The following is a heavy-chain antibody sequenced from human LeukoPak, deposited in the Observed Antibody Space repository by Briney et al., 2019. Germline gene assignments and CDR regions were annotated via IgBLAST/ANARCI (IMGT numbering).Heavy chain of an antibody. CDR3: ARHPSCGGGTGFPGRHHYYYYMDV. Sequence: KVSCKGSGYNFASYWIGWVRQMPGKGLEWMGIIYPADSDTRYSPSFQGQVTISADKSISTAYLQWSSLMASDTAMYYCARHPSCGGGTGFPGRHHYYYYMDVWGKGTTVSVSS. J-gene: IGHJ6*03. CDR2: IYPADSDT. CDR1: GYNFASYW. D-gene: IGHD2-15*01. V-gene: IGHV5-51*01.